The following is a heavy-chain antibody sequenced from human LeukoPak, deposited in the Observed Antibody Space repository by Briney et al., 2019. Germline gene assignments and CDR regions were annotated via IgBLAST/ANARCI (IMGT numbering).Heavy chain of an antibody. CDR3: AKDGTYYDFWSGYREDWYMDV. D-gene: IGHD3-3*01. CDR2: IRYDGSNK. V-gene: IGHV3-30*02. CDR1: GFTFSSYG. J-gene: IGHJ6*03. Sequence: GSLRLSCAASGFTFSSYGMHWVRQAPGKGLEWVAFIRYDGSNKYYADSVKGRFTISRDNSKNTLYLQMNSLRAEDTAVYYCAKDGTYYDFWSGYREDWYMDVWGKGTTVTVSS.